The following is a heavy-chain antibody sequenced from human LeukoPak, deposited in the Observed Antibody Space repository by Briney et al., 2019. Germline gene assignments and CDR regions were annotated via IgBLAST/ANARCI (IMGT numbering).Heavy chain of an antibody. J-gene: IGHJ4*02. Sequence: QPGRSLRLSCAASGFTFSSYGMHWVRQAPGKGLEWVAVIWYDGSNKYYADSVKGRLTISRDNSKNTLYLQMNSLRAEDTAVYYCAKDLRGYSYGVNDYWGQGTLVTVSS. CDR2: IWYDGSNK. CDR3: AKDLRGYSYGVNDY. CDR1: GFTFSSYG. V-gene: IGHV3-33*06. D-gene: IGHD5-18*01.